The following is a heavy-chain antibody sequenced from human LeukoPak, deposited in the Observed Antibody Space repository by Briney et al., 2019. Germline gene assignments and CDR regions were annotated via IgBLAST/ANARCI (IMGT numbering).Heavy chain of an antibody. J-gene: IGHJ4*02. V-gene: IGHV3-21*01. D-gene: IGHD1-26*01. CDR2: ISSSSYI. CDR1: GFTFSSYS. CDR3: ARGGAYSGSYDTDY. Sequence: PGGSLRLSCAASGFTFSSYSMNWVRQAPGKGLEWVSSISSSSYIYYADSVKGRFTISRDNAKNSLYLQMNSLRAEDTAVYYCARGGAYSGSYDTDYWGQGTLVTVSS.